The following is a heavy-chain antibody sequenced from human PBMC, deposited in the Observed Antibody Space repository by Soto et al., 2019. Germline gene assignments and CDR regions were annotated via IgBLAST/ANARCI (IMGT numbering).Heavy chain of an antibody. Sequence: EVQLVESGGGLVKPGGSLRLSCAASGFTFSNAWTTWVRQAPGKGLEWVGRIKSKTDGGTIDYAAPVKDRFTISRDDSKNTLYLQKNSLKTEDTAVYFCIGTYSGSSMRFDYWGQGTLVTVSS. J-gene: IGHJ4*02. CDR3: IGTYSGSSMRFDY. V-gene: IGHV3-15*01. CDR2: IKSKTDGGTI. CDR1: GFTFSNAW. D-gene: IGHD5-12*01.